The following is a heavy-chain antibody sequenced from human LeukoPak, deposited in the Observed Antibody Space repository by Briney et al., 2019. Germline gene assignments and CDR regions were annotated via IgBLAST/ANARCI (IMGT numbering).Heavy chain of an antibody. D-gene: IGHD4-17*01. CDR1: GVSFNDYY. V-gene: IGHV4-34*01. CDR2: INHSGYT. Sequence: ETLSLTCAVSGVSFNDYYWSWVRQTPGKGLEWIGEINHSGYTNDSPSLKSRVTLSIDTSRKQFSLNLRSVTVADTGIYYCTRMTTGHDYWGQGTLVTVSS. CDR3: TRMTTGHDY. J-gene: IGHJ4*02.